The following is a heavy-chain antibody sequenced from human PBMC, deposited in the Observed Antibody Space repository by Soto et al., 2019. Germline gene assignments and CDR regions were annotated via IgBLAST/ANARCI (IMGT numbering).Heavy chain of an antibody. CDR3: ARDSRVSGTVPDYFDY. CDR2: INHSGST. J-gene: IGHJ4*02. V-gene: IGHV4-34*01. Sequence: QVQLQQWGAGLLKPSETLSLTCAVYGGSFSGYYWSWIRQPPGKGLEWIGEINHSGSTNYNPSLKSRVTISVDTSKNQFSLKLSSVTAADTAVYYCARDSRVSGTVPDYFDYWGQGTLVTVSS. D-gene: IGHD6-19*01. CDR1: GGSFSGYY.